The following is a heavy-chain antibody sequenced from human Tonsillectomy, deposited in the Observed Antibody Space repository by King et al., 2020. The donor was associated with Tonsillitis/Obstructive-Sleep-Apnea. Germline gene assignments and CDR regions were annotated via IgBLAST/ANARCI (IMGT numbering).Heavy chain of an antibody. CDR3: ANSRRGYCSGGSCPRV. D-gene: IGHD2-15*01. CDR1: GGSISSSRYY. Sequence: QLQESGPGLVKPSETLSLTCTVSGGSISSSRYYWGWIRQPPGKGLEWIGSIYYSGSTYYNPSLKSRITISVDTSKNQFSLKLSPVTAADTAVYYCANSRRGYCSGGSCPRVWGQGTLVTVSS. J-gene: IGHJ4*02. V-gene: IGHV4-39*01. CDR2: IYYSGST.